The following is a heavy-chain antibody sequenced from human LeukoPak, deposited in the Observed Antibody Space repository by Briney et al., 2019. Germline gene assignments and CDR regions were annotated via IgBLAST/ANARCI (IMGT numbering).Heavy chain of an antibody. V-gene: IGHV4-39*01. CDR2: IYYSGST. J-gene: IGHJ3*02. Sequence: SETLSLTCTVSGGSISSSSYYWGWIRQPPGKGLEWIGSIYYSGSTYYNPSLKSRVTISVDTSKNQFSLKLSSVTAADTAVYYCARPPVVRGEHGAFDIWGQGTMVTVSS. CDR3: ARPPVVRGEHGAFDI. CDR1: GGSISSSSYY. D-gene: IGHD3-10*01.